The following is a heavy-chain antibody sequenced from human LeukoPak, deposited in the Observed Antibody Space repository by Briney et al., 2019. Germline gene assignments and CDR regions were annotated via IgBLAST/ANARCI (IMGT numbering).Heavy chain of an antibody. Sequence: ASVKVSCKASGYTFTGYYMHWVRQAPGQGLEWMGWINPISGGTNYAQKFQGRVTMTRDTSISTAYMELSRLRSDDTAVYYCARVRITMVRGVRNHPNWFDPWGQGTLVTVSS. CDR1: GYTFTGYY. CDR2: INPISGGT. CDR3: ARVRITMVRGVRNHPNWFDP. J-gene: IGHJ5*02. V-gene: IGHV1-2*02. D-gene: IGHD3-10*01.